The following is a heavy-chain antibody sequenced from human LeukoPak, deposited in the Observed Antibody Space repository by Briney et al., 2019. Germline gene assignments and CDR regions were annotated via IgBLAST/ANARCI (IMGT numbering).Heavy chain of an antibody. J-gene: IGHJ4*02. CDR3: AKNTQNYGGPLGY. CDR2: ISYDGPNK. D-gene: IGHD1-7*01. Sequence: GGSLRLSCAASGFTFSSYGMHWVRQAPGKGLEWVAVISYDGPNKYYADSVKGRFTISRDNSKNTLYLQMNSLRAEDTAVYYCAKNTQNYGGPLGYWGQGTLVTVSS. V-gene: IGHV3-30*18. CDR1: GFTFSSYG.